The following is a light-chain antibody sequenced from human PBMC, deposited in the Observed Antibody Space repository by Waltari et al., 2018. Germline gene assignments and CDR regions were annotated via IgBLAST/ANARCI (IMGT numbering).Light chain of an antibody. CDR3: QMYVRLPVT. CDR2: DAS. Sequence: EIVLMQSPGTLAFSPGERATLSCRARQSVGRALAWYQQKPGQAPRLLIYDASSRATGISDKYSGSGSGTDFSLTISRVEPEDFAVYFCQMYVRLPVTFGQGTKVEVK. CDR1: QSVGRA. V-gene: IGKV3-20*01. J-gene: IGKJ1*01.